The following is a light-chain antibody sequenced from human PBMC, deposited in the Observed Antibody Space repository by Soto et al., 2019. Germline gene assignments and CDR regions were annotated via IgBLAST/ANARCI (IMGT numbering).Light chain of an antibody. V-gene: IGKV1-6*01. Sequence: AIRMTQSPSSLSASVGDRVTITCRASQHIRNDLGWYQQKPGRAPKLLIYSSSTLQSAVPSRFHGSGSGTDFTLSISSLQPEDFANYYCLQDYAFPWTFGQGTNVEVK. CDR3: LQDYAFPWT. J-gene: IGKJ1*01. CDR1: QHIRND. CDR2: SSS.